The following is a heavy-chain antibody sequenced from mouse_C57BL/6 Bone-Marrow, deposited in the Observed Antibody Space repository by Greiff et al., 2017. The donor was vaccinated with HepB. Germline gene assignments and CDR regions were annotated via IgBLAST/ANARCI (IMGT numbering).Heavy chain of an antibody. CDR3: ARNYGNYYWYFDV. D-gene: IGHD2-1*01. Sequence: VQLQQPGAELVMPGASVKLSCKASGYTFTSYWMHWVKQRPGQGLEWIGEIDPSDSYTNYNQKFKGKSTLTVDKSSSTAYMQLSSLTSEDSAVYYCARNYGNYYWYFDVWGTGTTVTVSS. V-gene: IGHV1-69*01. CDR1: GYTFTSYW. J-gene: IGHJ1*03. CDR2: IDPSDSYT.